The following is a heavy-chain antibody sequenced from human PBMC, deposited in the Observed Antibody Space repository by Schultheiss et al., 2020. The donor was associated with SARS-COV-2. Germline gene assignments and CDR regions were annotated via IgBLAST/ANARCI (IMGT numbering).Heavy chain of an antibody. V-gene: IGHV3-48*04. CDR3: ARPGPAYDFWSGYYTDYYYYGMDV. CDR2: ISSSGSTI. CDR1: GFTFSSYA. J-gene: IGHJ6*02. Sequence: GGSLRLSCAASGFTFSSYAMSWVRQAPGKGLEWVSYISSSGSTIYYADSVKGRFTISRDNAKNSLYLQMNSLRAEDTAVYYCARPGPAYDFWSGYYTDYYYYGMDVWGQGTTVTVSS. D-gene: IGHD3-3*01.